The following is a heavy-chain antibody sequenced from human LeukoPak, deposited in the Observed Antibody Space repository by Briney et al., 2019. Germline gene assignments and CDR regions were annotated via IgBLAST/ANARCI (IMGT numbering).Heavy chain of an antibody. CDR2: ISSSSSYI. V-gene: IGHV3-21*01. J-gene: IGHJ4*02. CDR1: GFTFSSSS. CDR3: AREVLPAAMGIDY. Sequence: PGGSLRLSCAASGFTFSSSSMSWVRQAPGKGVEWVSSISSSSSYIYYADSLKGRFTISRDNAKNSLYLQMNSLRAEDTAVYYCAREVLPAAMGIDYWGQGTLVTVSS. D-gene: IGHD2-2*01.